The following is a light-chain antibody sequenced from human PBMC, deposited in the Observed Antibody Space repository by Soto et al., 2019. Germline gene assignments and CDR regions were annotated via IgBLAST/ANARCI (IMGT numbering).Light chain of an antibody. Sequence: EIVMTQSPATLSVSPGERATLSCRASQSVSSNLAWYQQKPGQAPRLLIYGASTRATGIPARLSGSASGTEFTLTISSLQSEDFAVYYCQQYNNWPPRFTFGPGTKVDIK. V-gene: IGKV3-15*01. CDR2: GAS. CDR1: QSVSSN. CDR3: QQYNNWPPRFT. J-gene: IGKJ3*01.